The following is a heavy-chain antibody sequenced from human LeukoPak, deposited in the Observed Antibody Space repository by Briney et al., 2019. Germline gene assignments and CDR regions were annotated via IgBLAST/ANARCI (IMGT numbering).Heavy chain of an antibody. Sequence: GGSLRLSCAVSGFTFSGHWMFWVRQAPGKGLEWVSSDGSGTGYTDSVKGRFTVSRDNARNTLYLQMNSLRAEDTAVYYCARDRGGNSGGKNDLDIWGQGTVVTVSS. V-gene: IGHV3-74*01. CDR1: GFTFSGHW. CDR3: ARDRGGNSGGKNDLDI. J-gene: IGHJ3*02. D-gene: IGHD4-23*01. CDR2: DGSGT.